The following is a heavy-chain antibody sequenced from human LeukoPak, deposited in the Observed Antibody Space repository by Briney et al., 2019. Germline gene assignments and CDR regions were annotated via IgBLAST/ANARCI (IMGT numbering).Heavy chain of an antibody. CDR1: GGSFSGYY. J-gene: IGHJ4*02. CDR3: ARGTRSSWYWY. V-gene: IGHV4-34*01. D-gene: IGHD6-13*01. Sequence: SETLSLTCAVYGGSFSGYYWSWIRQPPGKGLEWIGEINHSGSTNYNPSLKSRVTISVDTSKNQFSLKLSSVTAADTAVYYCARGTRSSWYWYWRQGTLVTVSS. CDR2: INHSGST.